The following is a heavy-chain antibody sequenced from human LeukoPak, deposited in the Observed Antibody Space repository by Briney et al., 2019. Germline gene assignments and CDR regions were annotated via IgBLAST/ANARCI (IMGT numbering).Heavy chain of an antibody. CDR3: ARDPSGGFRWYFDL. CDR2: TYYKSKWYN. J-gene: IGHJ2*01. D-gene: IGHD2-15*01. CDR1: GDSVSGSSAT. V-gene: IGHV6-1*01. Sequence: SQTLSLTCAISGDSVSGSSATWNWIRQSPSRGLEWLGRTYYKSKWYNDYAVSVKSRITISPDTSRNQFSLQLNSATPEDTAVYYCARDPSGGFRWYFDLWGRGTLVTVSS.